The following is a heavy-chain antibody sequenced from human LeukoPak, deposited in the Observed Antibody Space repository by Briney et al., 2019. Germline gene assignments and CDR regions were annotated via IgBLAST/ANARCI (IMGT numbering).Heavy chain of an antibody. Sequence: PGGSLRLSCAASGFTFSSYAMTWVRQAPGKGLEWVSTFYETDKTDYADSVKGRFTISRDTSKNMLYLQMNSLRAEDTAIYYCAKRGAGSGGLHFWGQGTLVTVSS. CDR3: AKRGAGSGGLHF. CDR1: GFTFSSYA. CDR2: FYETDKT. J-gene: IGHJ4*02. D-gene: IGHD6-19*01. V-gene: IGHV3-23*01.